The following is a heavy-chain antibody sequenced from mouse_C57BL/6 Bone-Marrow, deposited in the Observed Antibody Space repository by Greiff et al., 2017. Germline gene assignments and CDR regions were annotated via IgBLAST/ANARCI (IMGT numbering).Heavy chain of an antibody. D-gene: IGHD1-1*01. J-gene: IGHJ2*01. CDR2: IDPENGDT. CDR1: GFNIKDDY. CDR3: TNYYGSRYYLDY. V-gene: IGHV14-4*01. Sequence: VQLQQSGAELVRPGASVKLSCTASGFNIKDDYMHWVKQRPEQGLEWIGWIDPENGDTEYASKFQGKATITAATSSNTAYLQLSSLTSEDTAVYYCTNYYGSRYYLDYWGQGTTLTVSS.